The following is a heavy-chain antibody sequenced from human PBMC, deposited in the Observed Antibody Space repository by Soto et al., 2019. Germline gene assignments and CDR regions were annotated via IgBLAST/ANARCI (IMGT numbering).Heavy chain of an antibody. Sequence: ESGGGVVQPGRSLRLSCAASGFTFSNYGMHWVRQAPGKGLEWVAVISYDGSNKYYADSVKGRFTISRDNSKNTLYLQMNSLRAEDTAVYYCAKMGFTTVTTDPTLDYWGQGTLVTVSS. CDR1: GFTFSNYG. CDR2: ISYDGSNK. D-gene: IGHD4-17*01. V-gene: IGHV3-30*18. J-gene: IGHJ4*02. CDR3: AKMGFTTVTTDPTLDY.